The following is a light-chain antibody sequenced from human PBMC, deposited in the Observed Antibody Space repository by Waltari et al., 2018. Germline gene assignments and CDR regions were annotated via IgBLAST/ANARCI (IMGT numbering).Light chain of an antibody. CDR2: DVT. V-gene: IGLV2-14*03. Sequence: QSALTQPPSVSGSPGQSINISCTGTSSDVGASKYASWYQQHPGKAPKLMIYDVTKRPSGVSGRFSGSKSGNTASLTISGLQAEDEADYYCSSYISGVTLYVFGTGTKVTVL. CDR1: SSDVGASKY. J-gene: IGLJ1*01. CDR3: SSYISGVTLYV.